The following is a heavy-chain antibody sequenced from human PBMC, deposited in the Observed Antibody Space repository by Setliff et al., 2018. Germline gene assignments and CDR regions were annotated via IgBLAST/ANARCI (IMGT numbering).Heavy chain of an antibody. CDR2: INPKSGGT. CDR1: GYSFTDYY. CDR3: ARDGISWLMWFDP. Sequence: ASVKVSCKASGYSFTDYYMHWVRQVPGRGLEWMGWINPKSGGTRYAQKFQGRVTMTRDTSISTAYMELSSLRYDDTAVYYCARDGISWLMWFDPWGQGTLVTV. V-gene: IGHV1-2*02. J-gene: IGHJ5*02. D-gene: IGHD3-16*01.